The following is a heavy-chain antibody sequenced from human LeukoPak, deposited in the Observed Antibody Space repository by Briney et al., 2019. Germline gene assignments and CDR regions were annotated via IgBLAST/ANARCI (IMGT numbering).Heavy chain of an antibody. CDR1: GYTFTGYY. D-gene: IGHD6-13*01. V-gene: IGHV1-2*02. CDR3: ARDRGSLDAFNL. CDR2: INPNSGGT. J-gene: IGHJ3*01. Sequence: ASLKVSCKASGYTFTGYYIHWVRQAPGQGLEWMGWINPNSGGTNYAQKFQGRVTLTRDTSVTTAYMELSRLTSDDTSVYYCARDRGSLDAFNLWGQGTMVTVSS.